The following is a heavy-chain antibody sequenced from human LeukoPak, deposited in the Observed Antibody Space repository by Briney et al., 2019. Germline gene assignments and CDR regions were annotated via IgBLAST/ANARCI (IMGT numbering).Heavy chain of an antibody. CDR1: GGSISSSSYY. CDR2: IYYSGST. Sequence: SETLSLTCTVSGGSISSSSYYWGWIRQPPGKGLEWIGYIYYSGSTNYNPSLKSRVTISVDTSKNQFSLKLSSVTAADTAVYYCASVVDTAMENWFDPWGQGTLVTVSS. D-gene: IGHD5-18*01. J-gene: IGHJ5*02. CDR3: ASVVDTAMENWFDP. V-gene: IGHV4-61*05.